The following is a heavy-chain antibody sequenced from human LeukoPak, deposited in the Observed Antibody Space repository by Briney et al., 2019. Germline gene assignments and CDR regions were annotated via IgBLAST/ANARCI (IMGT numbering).Heavy chain of an antibody. CDR3: AREFMAGLGNRSDY. J-gene: IGHJ4*02. V-gene: IGHV4-39*07. CDR2: IYYSGST. Sequence: SETLSLTCTVSGGSISSSSYYWGWIRQPPGKGLEWIGSIYYSGSTYYNPSLKSRVTISVDTSKNQFSLKLSSVTAADTAVYYCAREFMAGLGNRSDYWGQGTLVTVSS. D-gene: IGHD1-14*01. CDR1: GGSISSSSYY.